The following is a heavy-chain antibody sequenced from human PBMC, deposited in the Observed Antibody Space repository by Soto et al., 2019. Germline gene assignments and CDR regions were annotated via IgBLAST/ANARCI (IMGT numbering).Heavy chain of an antibody. D-gene: IGHD1-1*01. Sequence: EVQLLESGGGLVQPGGSLRLSCAASGFTFSSYAMSWVRQAPGKGLEWVSAISGSGGSTYYADFVKGRFTISRDNSKNPLYLQMNSLRAEDTAVYYCAKDRGAAGTGTTYYWGQGTLVTVSS. CDR1: GFTFSSYA. CDR3: AKDRGAAGTGTTYY. V-gene: IGHV3-23*01. J-gene: IGHJ4*02. CDR2: ISGSGGST.